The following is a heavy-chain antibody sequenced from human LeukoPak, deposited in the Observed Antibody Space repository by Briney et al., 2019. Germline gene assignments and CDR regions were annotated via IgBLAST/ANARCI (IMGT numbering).Heavy chain of an antibody. V-gene: IGHV3-48*03. CDR1: GFTFSSYE. CDR2: ISSSGSTI. Sequence: PGGSLRLSCAASGFTFSSYEMNWVRQAPGKGLEGVSYISSSGSTIYYADSVKGRFTISRDNAKNSLYLQMNSLRAEDTAVYYCARERYGSGSGVDYWGQGTLVTVSS. D-gene: IGHD3-10*01. CDR3: ARERYGSGSGVDY. J-gene: IGHJ4*02.